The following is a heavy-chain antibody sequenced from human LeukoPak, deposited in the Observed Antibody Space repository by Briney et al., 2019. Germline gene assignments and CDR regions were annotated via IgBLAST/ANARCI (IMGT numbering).Heavy chain of an antibody. J-gene: IGHJ4*02. CDR2: IRYDGNNK. V-gene: IGHV3-30*02. CDR1: GFTFSSTG. D-gene: IGHD1-14*01. Sequence: GGSLRLSCTASGFTFSSTGMHWVRQAPGKGLEWVSYIRYDGNNKYYGDSVKGRLTVSRDNSKNTLYMQMNSLRVEDTAVYYCARTYNPDYWGQGTLVTVSS. CDR3: ARTYNPDY.